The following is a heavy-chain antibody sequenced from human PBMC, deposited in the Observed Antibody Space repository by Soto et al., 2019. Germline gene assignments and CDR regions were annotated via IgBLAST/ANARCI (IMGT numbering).Heavy chain of an antibody. J-gene: IGHJ3*02. CDR2: ISGSGGST. CDR3: AKDRRDIVVVVAATKKVGAFDI. CDR1: GFTFSSYA. V-gene: IGHV3-23*01. D-gene: IGHD2-15*01. Sequence: PGGSLRLSCAASGFTFSSYAMSWVRQAPGKGLEWVSAISGSGGSTYYADSVKGRFTISRDNSKNTLYLQMNSLRAEDTAVYYGAKDRRDIVVVVAATKKVGAFDIWGQGTMVTVSS.